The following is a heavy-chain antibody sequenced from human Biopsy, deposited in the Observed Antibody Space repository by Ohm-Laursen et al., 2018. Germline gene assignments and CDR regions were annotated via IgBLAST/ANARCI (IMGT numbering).Heavy chain of an antibody. V-gene: IGHV3-15*01. CDR3: TTEVGITYYYYYGMDV. CDR2: IKNEIDGGTT. J-gene: IGHJ6*01. CDR1: GFTFSHAW. D-gene: IGHD1-14*01. Sequence: SLRLSCAASGFTFSHAWMSWVRQAPGKGLEWVGRIKNEIDGGTTDYAAPAKGRFTISRDDSKNTLYLQMNSLKTEDTAVYYCTTEVGITYYYYYGMDVWGQGTTVTASS.